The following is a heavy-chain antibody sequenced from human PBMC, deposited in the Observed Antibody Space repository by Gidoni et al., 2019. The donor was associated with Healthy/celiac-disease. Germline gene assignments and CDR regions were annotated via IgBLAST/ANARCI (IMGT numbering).Heavy chain of an antibody. CDR3: ARENSSSWSWLH. V-gene: IGHV1-2*02. Sequence: QVQLVQSGAEVKTPGASVKVSCKASGYTFTGYYMLWVRQDPGQGLEWMGWINPNSGGTNYAQKFQGRVTMTSDTSISTAYMERSRLRSDDTAVYYCARENSSSWSWLHWGQGTLVTVSS. CDR2: INPNSGGT. CDR1: GYTFTGYY. D-gene: IGHD6-13*01. J-gene: IGHJ4*02.